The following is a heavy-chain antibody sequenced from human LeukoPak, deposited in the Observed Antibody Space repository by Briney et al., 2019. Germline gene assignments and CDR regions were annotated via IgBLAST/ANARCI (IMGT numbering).Heavy chain of an antibody. J-gene: IGHJ5*02. CDR1: KFTFSDYY. Sequence: GGSLRLSCAASKFTFSDYYMSWIRQAPGKGLEWVSAISGSGGNTYYADSVKGRFTISRDNSKNTLYLQMNSLRAEDAAVYYCAKGAHYYYDSSGYYSPWGQGTLVTVSS. CDR2: ISGSGGNT. D-gene: IGHD3-22*01. V-gene: IGHV3-23*01. CDR3: AKGAHYYYDSSGYYSP.